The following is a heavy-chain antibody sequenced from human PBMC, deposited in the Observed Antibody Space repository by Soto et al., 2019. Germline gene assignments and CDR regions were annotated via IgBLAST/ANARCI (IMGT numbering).Heavy chain of an antibody. CDR2: IKSKTDGGTT. J-gene: IGHJ3*02. D-gene: IGHD6-19*01. CDR1: GFTVTNAW. Sequence: GGSLRLSCAASGFTVTNAWMNWVRQAPGKGLEWVGRIKSKTDGGTTDFPAPVKGRFTISRDDSKNTLYLQMSSLKTEDTAMYYCTKEMRHSSGWYGAFDIWGQGIMVTVSS. CDR3: TKEMRHSSGWYGAFDI. V-gene: IGHV3-15*01.